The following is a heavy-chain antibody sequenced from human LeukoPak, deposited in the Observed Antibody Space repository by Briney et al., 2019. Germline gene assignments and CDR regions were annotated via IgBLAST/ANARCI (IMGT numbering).Heavy chain of an antibody. J-gene: IGHJ4*02. CDR3: ARDGEYYDSSGSYFDY. V-gene: IGHV1-46*01. D-gene: IGHD3-22*01. CDR2: VNPSSGST. CDR1: GYTFTTYY. Sequence: ASVKVSCKASGYTFTTYYMHWVRQAPGQGLEWMGIVNPSSGSTSYAQKFQGRVTMTRDTSTSTFYMELRSLKSEDTAVYYCARDGEYYDSSGSYFDYWGQGTLVTVSS.